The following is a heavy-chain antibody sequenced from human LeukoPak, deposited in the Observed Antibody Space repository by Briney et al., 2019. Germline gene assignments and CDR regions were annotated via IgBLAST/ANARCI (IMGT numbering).Heavy chain of an antibody. Sequence: SETLSLTCAVSGYSISSGYYWVWIRRPPGKGLEWIGSIYHSGSTYYNPSLKSRVTISVDTSKNQFSLKLSSVTAADTAVYYCARQTYYDFWSGWSDYYYYMDVWGKGTTVTVS. J-gene: IGHJ6*03. CDR3: ARQTYYDFWSGWSDYYYYMDV. CDR2: IYHSGST. CDR1: GYSISSGYY. V-gene: IGHV4-38-2*01. D-gene: IGHD3-3*01.